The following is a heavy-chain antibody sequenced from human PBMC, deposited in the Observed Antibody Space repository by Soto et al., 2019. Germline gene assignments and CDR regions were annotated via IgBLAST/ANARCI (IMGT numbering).Heavy chain of an antibody. D-gene: IGHD3-3*01. Sequence: GESLKISCKGSGYTFTDYWINWVRQMPGKGLEWMGRIDPSDSYTKYSPSFQGHVTISADKSISTAYLEWSSLEASDTAMYYCARARSITIFGVACFEMDACRQLPTVTASS. CDR2: IDPSDSYT. CDR3: ARARSITIFGVACFEMDA. V-gene: IGHV5-10-1*01. CDR1: GYTFTDYW. J-gene: IGHJ6*02.